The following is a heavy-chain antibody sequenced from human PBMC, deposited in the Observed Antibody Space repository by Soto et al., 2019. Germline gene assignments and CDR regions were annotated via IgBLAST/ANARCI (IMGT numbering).Heavy chain of an antibody. CDR3: AKDNRGYVFDY. CDR2: ISNSGST. CDR1: GGSISSGGYY. J-gene: IGHJ4*02. Sequence: QVQLQESGPGLVKPSQTLSLTCTVSGGSISSGGYYWSWIRQHPGKGLEWIGYISNSGSTYYNPSLKSRTTISRDTSKNQFSLKLSSVTAADTAVYYCAKDNRGYVFDYWGQGTLVTVSS. D-gene: IGHD5-12*01. V-gene: IGHV4-31*03.